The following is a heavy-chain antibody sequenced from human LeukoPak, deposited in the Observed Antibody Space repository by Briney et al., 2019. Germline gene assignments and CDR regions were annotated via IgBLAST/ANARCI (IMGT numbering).Heavy chain of an antibody. CDR1: GFTFSSYA. D-gene: IGHD4-23*01. Sequence: PGGSLRLSCAASGFTFSSYAMSWIRQSPGKGLEWIAEINHNGGTNYNPSLKSRVAISMDESNNKFSLNLSTVTAEDTAVYYCARGLYGGRLGRDLAWGRGSVVTVPS. V-gene: IGHV4-34*01. CDR2: INHNGGT. CDR3: ARGLYGGRLGRDLA. J-gene: IGHJ4*02.